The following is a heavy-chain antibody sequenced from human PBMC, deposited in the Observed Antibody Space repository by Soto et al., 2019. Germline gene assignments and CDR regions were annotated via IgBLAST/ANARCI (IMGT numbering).Heavy chain of an antibody. J-gene: IGHJ2*01. Sequence: GASVKVSCKASGYTFTNYAIHWVRQAPGQRLEWMGWLNPGNGNTKYPQKFQGRVTITRDTSASTAYMFLSSLRSEDTAVYYCARDQGIPYCGGDCYSDWYFDLWGRGTXVTVSS. CDR2: LNPGNGNT. V-gene: IGHV1-3*01. D-gene: IGHD2-21*01. CDR3: ARDQGIPYCGGDCYSDWYFDL. CDR1: GYTFTNYA.